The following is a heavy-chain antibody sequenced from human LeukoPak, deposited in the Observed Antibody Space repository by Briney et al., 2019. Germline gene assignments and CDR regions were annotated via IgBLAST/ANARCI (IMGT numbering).Heavy chain of an antibody. CDR1: GFTFSSYS. Sequence: GGSLRLSCAASGFTFSSYSMNWVRQAPGKGLEWVSYIDSSGSNIHYADSVKGRFTISSDNAKNSLYLQMNSLRAEDTAVYYCARALYDSSGYYFDYWGQGTLVTVSS. D-gene: IGHD3-22*01. V-gene: IGHV3-21*05. J-gene: IGHJ4*02. CDR3: ARALYDSSGYYFDY. CDR2: IDSSGSNI.